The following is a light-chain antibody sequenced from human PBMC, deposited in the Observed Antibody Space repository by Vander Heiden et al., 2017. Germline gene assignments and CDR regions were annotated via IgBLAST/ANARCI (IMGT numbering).Light chain of an antibody. Sequence: DIVMTQSPDSLAVSLGERATINCKSSQSVLYSSNNKNYLAWYQQKPGQPPKLLIYWASTRESGVPDRFSGSGSGTDFTLTISSLQAEDVAVYYSQQYDSTPWTFGQGTKVEIK. CDR3: QQYDSTPWT. V-gene: IGKV4-1*01. CDR1: QSVLYSSNNKNY. J-gene: IGKJ1*01. CDR2: WAS.